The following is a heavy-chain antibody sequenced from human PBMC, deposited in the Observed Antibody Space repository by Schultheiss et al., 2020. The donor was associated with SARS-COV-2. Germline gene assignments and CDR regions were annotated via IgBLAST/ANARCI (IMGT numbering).Heavy chain of an antibody. CDR3: ARGPDVGNYDFWSGYYPRYYYGMDV. V-gene: IGHV4-39*07. J-gene: IGHJ6*02. CDR1: GGSISSSSYY. Sequence: SETLSLTCTVSGGSISSSSYYWGWIRQPPGKGLEWIGEINHSGSTNYNPSLKSRVTISVDTSKNQFSLKLSSVTAADTAVYYCARGPDVGNYDFWSGYYPRYYYGMDVWGQGTTVTVSS. D-gene: IGHD3-3*01. CDR2: INHSGST.